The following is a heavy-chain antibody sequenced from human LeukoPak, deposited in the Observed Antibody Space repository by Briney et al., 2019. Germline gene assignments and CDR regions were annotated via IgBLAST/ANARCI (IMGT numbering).Heavy chain of an antibody. CDR1: GGYINSNY. CDR2: INHSGST. J-gene: IGHJ4*02. D-gene: IGHD3-10*01. V-gene: IGHV4-34*01. CDR3: ARLYYYGSGSYYWWEYYFDY. Sequence: SETLSLTCTVSGGYINSNYWSWIRQPPGKGLEWIGEINHSGSTNYNPSLKSRVTISVDTSKNQFSLKLSSVTAADTAVYYCARLYYYGSGSYYWWEYYFDYWGQGTLVTVSS.